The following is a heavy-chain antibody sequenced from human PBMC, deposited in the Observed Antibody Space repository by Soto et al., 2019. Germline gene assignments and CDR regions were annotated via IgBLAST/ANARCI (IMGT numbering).Heavy chain of an antibody. V-gene: IGHV1-46*01. J-gene: IGHJ6*02. CDR2: INPSGGST. CDR3: ARDLAAGYYYYGMDV. Sequence: SSVKVSCKASGYTFTSYYMHWVRQAPGQGLEWMGIINPSGGSTSYAQKFQGRVTMTRDTSTSTVYMELSSLRSEDTAVYYFARDLAAGYYYYGMDVWGQGTTVTVSS. CDR1: GYTFTSYY. D-gene: IGHD6-13*01.